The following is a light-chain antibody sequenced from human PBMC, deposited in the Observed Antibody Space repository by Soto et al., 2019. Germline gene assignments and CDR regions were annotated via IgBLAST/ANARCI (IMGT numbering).Light chain of an antibody. V-gene: IGKV1-5*01. CDR1: QGISSW. CDR2: DAS. Sequence: DIQMTQSPSSVSASIGEGVTIXXRASQGISSWLAWYQQKPGKAPXLLIYDASSLESGVPSRFSGSGAGTEFTLTISSLQPDDFATYYCQQYNSWVSFGGGTRWIS. J-gene: IGKJ4*01. CDR3: QQYNSWVS.